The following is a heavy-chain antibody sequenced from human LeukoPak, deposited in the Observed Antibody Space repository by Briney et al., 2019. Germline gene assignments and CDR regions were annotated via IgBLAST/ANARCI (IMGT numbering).Heavy chain of an antibody. D-gene: IGHD2-21*02. CDR2: ISAYNGNT. CDR3: AREFVVVTGNWFDP. Sequence: ASVTVSCKASGYTFTSYGISWVRQAPGQGLEWMGWISAYNGNTNYAQKLQGRVTMTTDTSTSTAYMELRSLRSDDTAVYCCAREFVVVTGNWFDPWGQGTLVTVSS. J-gene: IGHJ5*02. V-gene: IGHV1-18*01. CDR1: GYTFTSYG.